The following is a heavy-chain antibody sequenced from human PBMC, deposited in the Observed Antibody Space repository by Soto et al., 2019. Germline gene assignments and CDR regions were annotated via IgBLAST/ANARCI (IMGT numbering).Heavy chain of an antibody. Sequence: GGSLRLSCAASGFTFSSYWMSWVRQAPGKGLEWVANIKQDGSEKYYVDSVKGRFTISKDNAKNSLYLQMNSLRAGDTAVYYCARVRILSRPPPYYYYMDVWGKGTTVTVSS. V-gene: IGHV3-7*01. D-gene: IGHD2-15*01. CDR3: ARVRILSRPPPYYYYMDV. CDR2: IKQDGSEK. J-gene: IGHJ6*03. CDR1: GFTFSSYW.